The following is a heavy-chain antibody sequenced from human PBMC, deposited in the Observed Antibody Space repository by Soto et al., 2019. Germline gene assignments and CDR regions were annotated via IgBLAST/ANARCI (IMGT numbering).Heavy chain of an antibody. J-gene: IGHJ5*02. CDR3: ASLPRRGDFWLDP. CDR1: GGSISSSSYY. D-gene: IGHD3-10*01. Sequence: PSETLSLTCTVSGGSISSSSYYWGWIRQPPGKGLEWIGSIYYSGSTYYNPSLKSRVTISVDTSKNQFSLKLSSVTAADAAVYYCASLPRRGDFWLDPWGQGTLVTVSS. V-gene: IGHV4-39*01. CDR2: IYYSGST.